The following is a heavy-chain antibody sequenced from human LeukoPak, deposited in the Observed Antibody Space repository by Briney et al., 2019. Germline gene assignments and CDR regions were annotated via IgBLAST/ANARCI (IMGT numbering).Heavy chain of an antibody. CDR3: ARWDTAIIDY. D-gene: IGHD5-18*01. CDR2: ISYDGSNK. V-gene: IGHV3-30-3*01. J-gene: IGHJ4*02. CDR1: GFTFSSYA. Sequence: GRSLRLSCAASGFTFSSYAMHWVRQAPGKGLEWVAVISYDGSNKCYADSVKGRFTISRDNSKNTLYLQMNSLRAEDTAVYYCARWDTAIIDYWGQGTLVTVSS.